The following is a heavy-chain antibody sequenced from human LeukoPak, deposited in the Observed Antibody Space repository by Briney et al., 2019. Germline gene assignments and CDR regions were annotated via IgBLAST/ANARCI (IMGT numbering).Heavy chain of an antibody. CDR2: ISSSSSYI. D-gene: IGHD3-16*01. CDR1: GFTFSSYS. CDR3: AKDTSLRHYDYVWGSSPAFDY. J-gene: IGHJ4*02. V-gene: IGHV3-21*04. Sequence: GGSLRLSCAASGFTFSSYSMNWVRQAPGKGLEWVSSISSSSSYIYYADSVKGRFTISRDNSKNTLYLQMNSLRAEDTAVYYCAKDTSLRHYDYVWGSSPAFDYWGQGTLVTVSS.